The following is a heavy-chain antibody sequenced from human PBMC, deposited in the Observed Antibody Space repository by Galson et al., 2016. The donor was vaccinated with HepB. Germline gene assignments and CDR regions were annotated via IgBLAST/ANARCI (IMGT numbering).Heavy chain of an antibody. CDR2: IFHRGST. J-gene: IGHJ2*01. CDR3: ARYSGDHIRYFDL. CDR1: GDSISTTVW. D-gene: IGHD5-12*01. Sequence: TLSLTCAVSGDSISTTVWWTWLRQPPGKGLEWIGEIFHRGSTNYNPSVKSRVTISVDKSKNQFSLKLTSVTAADTAVYYCARYSGDHIRYFDLWGRGTLVTVSS. V-gene: IGHV4-4*02.